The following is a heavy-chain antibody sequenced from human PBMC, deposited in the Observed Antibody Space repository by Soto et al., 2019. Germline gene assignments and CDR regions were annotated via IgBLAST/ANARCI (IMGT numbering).Heavy chain of an antibody. V-gene: IGHV3-30-3*01. CDR3: ARDFGEGFITIFGTRFDP. J-gene: IGHJ5*02. CDR2: ISYDGSNK. Sequence: QVQLVESGGGVVQPGRSLRLSCAASGFTFSSYAMHWVRQAPGKGLEWVAVISYDGSNKYYADSVKGRFTISRDNSKNTLYLEMNSLRAEDTAVYYCARDFGEGFITIFGTRFDPWGQGTLVTVSS. CDR1: GFTFSSYA. D-gene: IGHD3-3*01.